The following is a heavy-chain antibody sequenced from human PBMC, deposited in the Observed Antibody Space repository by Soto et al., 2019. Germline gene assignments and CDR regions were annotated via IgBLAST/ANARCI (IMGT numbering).Heavy chain of an antibody. CDR3: ARSQGGSSSLDIYYYYYYGMHV. Sequence: QVQLVQSGAEVKKPGSSVKVSCKAPGGTFSTYAISWVRQAPGQGLEWMGGVIPIFGTPKYAQKFQGSVTITAYESTSTGYMELRSLRSEDTAVYYCARSQGGSSSLDIYYYYYYGMHVWGQGTTVTVSS. D-gene: IGHD2-15*01. CDR1: GGTFSTYA. J-gene: IGHJ6*02. CDR2: VIPIFGTP. V-gene: IGHV1-69*01.